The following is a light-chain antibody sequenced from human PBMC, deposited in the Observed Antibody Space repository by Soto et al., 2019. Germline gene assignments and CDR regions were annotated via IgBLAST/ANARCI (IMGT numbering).Light chain of an antibody. CDR2: WAS. Sequence: DIVMTQSPDSLAVSLGERATINCKSSQSVFYSSNNKNYLAWYQQKPGQPPKLLIYWASTRESGVPDRFSGSGSGTDFTLTISSLQAEDVAVYYCQQYYISYTFGQGTKLEIK. CDR3: QQYYISYT. V-gene: IGKV4-1*01. J-gene: IGKJ2*01. CDR1: QSVFYSSNNKNY.